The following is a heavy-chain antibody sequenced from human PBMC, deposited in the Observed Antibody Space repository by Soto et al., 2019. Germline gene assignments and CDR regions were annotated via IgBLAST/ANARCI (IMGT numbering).Heavy chain of an antibody. V-gene: IGHV1-8*01. CDR1: GYTFTSYD. D-gene: IGHD3-10*01. Sequence: QVRLGQSGAGVKKPGASVKVSCKASGYTFTSYDIIWVRQAAGQGLEWRGWWNANSGNTGYAQKFQGRVTMTRNTYINTDYIELRSLRSEDPAVYYCASGRNSFASGSYYYHYYMPVSGKRTTVTVSS. J-gene: IGHJ6*03. CDR3: ASGRNSFASGSYYYHYYMPV. CDR2: WNANSGNT.